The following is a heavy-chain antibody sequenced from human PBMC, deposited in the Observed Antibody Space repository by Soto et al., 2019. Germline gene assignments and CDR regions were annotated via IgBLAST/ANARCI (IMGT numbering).Heavy chain of an antibody. D-gene: IGHD3-22*01. CDR1: GFTFSIYA. J-gene: IGHJ4*02. CDR2: ISYDGTKT. CDR3: AKDRGPRRQWFIDPFDY. V-gene: IGHV3-30*18. Sequence: QVQLVESGGGVVQPGRSLRVSCAASGFTFSIYAMHWVRQAPGTGLEWVAVISYDGTKTYYADSVKGRFTISRDNSKNTVYLQMNSLRDEDTAVYYCAKDRGPRRQWFIDPFDYWGQRTLVTVSP.